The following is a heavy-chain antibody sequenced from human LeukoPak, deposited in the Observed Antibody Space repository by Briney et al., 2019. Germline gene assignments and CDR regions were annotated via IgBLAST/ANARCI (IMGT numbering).Heavy chain of an antibody. CDR2: ISSSGSTI. Sequence: GGSLRLSCAASGFTFTDYYMSWIRQAPGKGLEWLSYISSSGSTIYYADSVKGRFTISRDNAKNSLYLQMNSLRAEDTAVYYCARGVVRGAVDYWGQGTLVTVSS. CDR3: ARGVVRGAVDY. CDR1: GFTFTDYY. V-gene: IGHV3-11*01. D-gene: IGHD3-10*01. J-gene: IGHJ4*02.